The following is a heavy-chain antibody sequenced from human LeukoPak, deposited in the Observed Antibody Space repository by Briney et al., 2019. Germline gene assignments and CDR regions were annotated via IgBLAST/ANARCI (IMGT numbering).Heavy chain of an antibody. CDR1: GFTFSSYA. CDR2: ISGSGGST. D-gene: IGHD3-22*01. Sequence: GGSLRLSCAASGFTFSSYAMSWVRQAPGEGLEWVSAISGSGGSTYYADSVKGRFTISRDNSKNTLYLQMNSLRAEDTAVYYCAKAPLADYYDSSGYLYYFDYWGQGTLVTVSS. J-gene: IGHJ4*02. CDR3: AKAPLADYYDSSGYLYYFDY. V-gene: IGHV3-23*01.